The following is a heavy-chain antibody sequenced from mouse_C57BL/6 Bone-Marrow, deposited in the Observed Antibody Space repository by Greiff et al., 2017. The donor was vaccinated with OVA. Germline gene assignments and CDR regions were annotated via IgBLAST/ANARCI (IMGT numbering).Heavy chain of an antibody. J-gene: IGHJ2*01. CDR1: GYSITSDY. CDR3: ARSLYYGSPFFDY. V-gene: IGHV3-8*01. CDR2: ISYSGST. Sequence: EVKVVESGPGLAKPSQTLSLTCSVTGYSITSDYWNWIRKFPGNKLEYMGYISYSGSTYYNPSLKSRISITRDTSKNQYYLQLNSVTTEDTATYYCARSLYYGSPFFDYWGQGTTLTVSS. D-gene: IGHD1-1*01.